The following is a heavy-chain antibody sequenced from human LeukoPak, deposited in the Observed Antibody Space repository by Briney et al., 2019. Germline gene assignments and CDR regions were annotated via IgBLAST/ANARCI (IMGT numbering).Heavy chain of an antibody. CDR3: ARGQMGITMVRGVPYYYYGMDV. CDR2: MNPNSGNT. D-gene: IGHD3-10*01. J-gene: IGHJ6*02. V-gene: IGHV1-8*02. CDR1: GGTFSSYT. Sequence: ASVKVSCKASGGTFSSYTISWVRQAPGQGLEWMGWMNPNSGNTGYAQKFQGRVTMTRNTSISTAYMELSSLRSEDTAVYYCARGQMGITMVRGVPYYYYGMDVWGQGTTVTVSS.